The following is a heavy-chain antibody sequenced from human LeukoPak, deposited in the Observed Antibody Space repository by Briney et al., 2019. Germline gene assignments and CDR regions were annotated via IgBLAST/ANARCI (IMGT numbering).Heavy chain of an antibody. CDR3: ARGGYSSSWYNVHYYFDY. CDR1: GGTFSSYA. D-gene: IGHD6-13*01. V-gene: IGHV1-69*13. Sequence: GASVKVSCKASGGTFSSYAISWVRQAPGQGLEWMGGIIPIFGIANYAQKFQGRVTITADESTSTAYMELSSLRSEDTAVYYCARGGYSSSWYNVHYYFDYWGQGTLVTVSS. J-gene: IGHJ4*02. CDR2: IIPIFGIA.